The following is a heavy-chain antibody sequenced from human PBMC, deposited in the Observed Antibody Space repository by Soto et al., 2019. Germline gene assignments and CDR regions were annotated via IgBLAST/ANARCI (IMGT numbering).Heavy chain of an antibody. D-gene: IGHD3-10*01. CDR2: INHSGST. Sequence: QVQLQQWGAGLLKPSETLSLTCAVYGGSFSDYYWSWIRQPPGKGLEWIGEINHSGSTNYNPSLKSRVTISVDTSKNQFSLKLSSVTAADTAVYYCARGFYYGSGSHYWYFDLWGRGTLVTVSS. CDR1: GGSFSDYY. CDR3: ARGFYYGSGSHYWYFDL. J-gene: IGHJ2*01. V-gene: IGHV4-34*01.